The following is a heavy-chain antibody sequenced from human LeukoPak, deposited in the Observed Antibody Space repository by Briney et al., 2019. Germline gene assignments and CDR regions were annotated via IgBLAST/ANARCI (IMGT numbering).Heavy chain of an antibody. CDR1: GGSISRGSCY. Sequence: SETLSLTCTVSGGSISRGSCYWSWIRQPAGKGLEWIGRFYTSGSTTYNPSLKSRVTISVDTSKNQFSLRLSSVTAADTAVYYCAREGEYSNRLDPWGQGTLVTVSS. D-gene: IGHD4-11*01. CDR2: FYTSGST. CDR3: AREGEYSNRLDP. J-gene: IGHJ5*02. V-gene: IGHV4-61*02.